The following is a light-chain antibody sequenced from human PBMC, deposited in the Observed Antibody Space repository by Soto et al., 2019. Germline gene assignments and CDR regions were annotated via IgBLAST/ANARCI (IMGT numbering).Light chain of an antibody. CDR1: SSDVGGYNY. J-gene: IGLJ2*01. CDR3: SSYSGSNTVV. CDR2: DVS. Sequence: QSVLTQPPSASGSPGQSVTISCTGTSSDVGGYNYVSWYQQHPGKAPKLMIYDVSNRPSGVPDRFSGSKSGNTASLTVSGLQADDEADYYCSSYSGSNTVVFGGGTKLTVL. V-gene: IGLV2-8*01.